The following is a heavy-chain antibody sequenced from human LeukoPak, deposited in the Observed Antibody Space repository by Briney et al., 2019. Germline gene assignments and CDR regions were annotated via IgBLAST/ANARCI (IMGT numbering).Heavy chain of an antibody. D-gene: IGHD1-26*01. V-gene: IGHV3-33*01. Sequence: GRSLRLSCAASGFAFSSFAMHWVRQAPGKGLEWVAVIWYDGSNKYYADSVKGRFTIFRDNPKNTVYLQMNSLRAEDTAVYYCARGSFALGSGCSDRGQGTLVTVSS. CDR3: ARGSFALGSGCSD. J-gene: IGHJ4*02. CDR2: IWYDGSNK. CDR1: GFAFSSFA.